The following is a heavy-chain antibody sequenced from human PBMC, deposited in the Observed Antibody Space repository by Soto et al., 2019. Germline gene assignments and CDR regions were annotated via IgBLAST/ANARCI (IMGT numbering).Heavy chain of an antibody. J-gene: IGHJ4*02. CDR2: IIPIFGTA. D-gene: IGHD6-13*01. CDR1: GGTFSSYA. Sequence: GASVNVSCKASGGTFSSYAISWVRQAPGQGLEWMGGIIPIFGTANYAQKFQGRVTITRDTAASTAYLELSSLTSEDTAVYYCARTIEAAGTGREYYFDYWGQGTLVTVSS. V-gene: IGHV1-69*05. CDR3: ARTIEAAGTGREYYFDY.